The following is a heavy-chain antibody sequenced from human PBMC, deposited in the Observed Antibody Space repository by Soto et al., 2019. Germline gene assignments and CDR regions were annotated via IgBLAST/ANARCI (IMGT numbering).Heavy chain of an antibody. CDR1: GFTFSNYY. D-gene: IGHD4-17*01. Sequence: LRLSCAASGFTFSNYYMSWLRQAPGKGLEWVSYISSSSSYTNYADSVKGRFAISRDNAKNSLYLQMNSLRAEDTAVYYCASHYGDYEFDYWGQGALVTVSS. CDR3: ASHYGDYEFDY. V-gene: IGHV3-11*03. CDR2: ISSSSSYT. J-gene: IGHJ4*02.